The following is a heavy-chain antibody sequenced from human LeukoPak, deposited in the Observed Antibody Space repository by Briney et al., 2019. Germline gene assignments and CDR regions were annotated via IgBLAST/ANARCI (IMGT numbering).Heavy chain of an antibody. CDR2: ISSSSSYI. CDR1: GFTFSSYS. J-gene: IGHJ4*02. V-gene: IGHV3-21*01. CDR3: ARGHSSGWSFDY. D-gene: IGHD6-19*01. Sequence: GGSLRLSCAASGFTFSSYSMNWVRQAPGKGLEWVSSISSSSSYIYYADSVKGRFTISRDNAKNSLYLQMNSLRAEDTAVYYCARGHSSGWSFDYWGQGTLVTVSS.